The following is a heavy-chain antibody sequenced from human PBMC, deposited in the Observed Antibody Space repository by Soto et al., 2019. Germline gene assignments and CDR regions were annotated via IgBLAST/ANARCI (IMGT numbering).Heavy chain of an antibody. CDR2: IYPGDSDT. J-gene: IGHJ6*02. Sequence: PGESLKISCKGSGYSFTSYWIGWVRQMPGKGLEWMGIIYPGDSDTRYSPSFQGQVTISADKSISTAYLQWSSLKASDTAMYYCARQDHGWYYDSSGYYDYGMDVWGQGTTVTVSS. CDR1: GYSFTSYW. V-gene: IGHV5-51*01. CDR3: ARQDHGWYYDSSGYYDYGMDV. D-gene: IGHD3-22*01.